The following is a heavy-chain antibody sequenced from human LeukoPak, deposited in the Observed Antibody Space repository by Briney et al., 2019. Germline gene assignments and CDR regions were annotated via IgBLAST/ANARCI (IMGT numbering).Heavy chain of an antibody. CDR1: GFTFSSYA. D-gene: IGHD3-22*01. J-gene: IGHJ4*02. CDR3: ARFSYYYDSSGYLGY. CDR2: ISSSGSTI. Sequence: GRSLRLSCAASGFTFSSYAMHWVRQAPGKGLEWVSYISSSGSTIYYADSVKGRFTISRDNAKNSLYLQMNSLRAEDTAVYYCARFSYYYDSSGYLGYWGQGTLVTVSS. V-gene: IGHV3-48*03.